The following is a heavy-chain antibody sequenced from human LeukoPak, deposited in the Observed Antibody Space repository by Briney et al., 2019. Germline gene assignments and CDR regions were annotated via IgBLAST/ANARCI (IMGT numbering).Heavy chain of an antibody. D-gene: IGHD4-23*01. CDR1: GFTFSGSA. CDR3: AKVQAGYGGNRPYAFDI. CDR2: IRSKANNYAT. J-gene: IGHJ3*02. Sequence: GGSLRLSCAASGFTFSGSAMHWVRQASGKGLEWVGRIRSKANNYATAYAASVKGRFTISRDDSKNTAYLQMNSLRAEDTAVYYCAKVQAGYGGNRPYAFDIWGQGTMVTVSS. V-gene: IGHV3-73*01.